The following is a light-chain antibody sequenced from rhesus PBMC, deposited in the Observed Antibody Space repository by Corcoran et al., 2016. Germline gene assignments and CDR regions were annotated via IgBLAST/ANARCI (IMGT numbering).Light chain of an antibody. V-gene: IGKV1-74*01. CDR1: ENVNNY. CDR3: QNSYGTPRT. Sequence: DIQMTQSPSSRSAPVGDRVTITCRASENVNNYLHWYQQKKGKAHKPLIYKASTLQSGVPSRFSGSGSGTDFTLTIRSLQPDDFATYYCQNSYGTPRTFGQGTKVEIK. J-gene: IGKJ1*01. CDR2: KAS.